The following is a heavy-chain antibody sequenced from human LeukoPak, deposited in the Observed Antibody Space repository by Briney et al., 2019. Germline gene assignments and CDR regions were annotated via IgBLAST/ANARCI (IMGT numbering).Heavy chain of an antibody. CDR2: IITIFGKT. CDR1: GGTFSSYA. D-gene: IGHD3-22*01. J-gene: IGHJ5*02. V-gene: IGHV1-69*13. Sequence: GHSLKVSCKASGGTFSSYAISWVRQAPGQGLEWMGGIITIFGKTNHAQKFQGRVTITADESTSTAYMELSSLRSEDTAVYYCARDRRYYYDSSGSIGSYSVNWFDPWGQGTLVTVSS. CDR3: ARDRRYYYDSSGSIGSYSVNWFDP.